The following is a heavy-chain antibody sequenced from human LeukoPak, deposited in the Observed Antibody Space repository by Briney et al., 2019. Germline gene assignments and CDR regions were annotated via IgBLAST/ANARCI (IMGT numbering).Heavy chain of an antibody. CDR2: IYYSGST. CDR1: GGSISSGGYS. J-gene: IGHJ4*02. Sequence: SETLSLTCAVSGGSISSGGYSWSWIRQPPGKGLEWIGYIYYSGSTYYNPSLKSRVTISADTSKNQFSLNLSSVTAADTAVYYCARFSSIAAAFDYWGLGTLVTVSS. D-gene: IGHD6-13*01. V-gene: IGHV4-30-4*07. CDR3: ARFSSIAAAFDY.